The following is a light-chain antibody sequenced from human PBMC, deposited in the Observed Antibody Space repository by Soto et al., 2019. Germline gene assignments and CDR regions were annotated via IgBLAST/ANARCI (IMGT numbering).Light chain of an antibody. V-gene: IGKV3-20*01. Sequence: EVVMTQSPSTLSVSPWEGSTLSFMASQSVTSNYLAWYQQKPGKAPRLLIHGISNRATGVPDRFSGSGSGTDFTLTISRLGPEDFAVYYCQQYTAWPLTFGQGTKVDIK. J-gene: IGKJ1*01. CDR1: QSVTSNY. CDR3: QQYTAWPLT. CDR2: GIS.